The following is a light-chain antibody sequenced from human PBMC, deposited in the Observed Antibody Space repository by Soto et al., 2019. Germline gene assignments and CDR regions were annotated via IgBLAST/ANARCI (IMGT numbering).Light chain of an antibody. CDR2: ESS. CDR1: QNVANY. Sequence: EIGRTQSTETLSVSPGERSTLSFSAIQNVANYLDWYQQKPGQAPRLLIYESSNRATGIPARFSGSGSGTDFTLTISSLEPEDFEVYYCQQRINWPLLITFGQGT. CDR3: QQRINWPLLIT. V-gene: IGKV3-11*01. J-gene: IGKJ5*01.